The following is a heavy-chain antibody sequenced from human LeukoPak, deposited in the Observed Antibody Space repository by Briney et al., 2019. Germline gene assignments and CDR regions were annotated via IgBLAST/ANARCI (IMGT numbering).Heavy chain of an antibody. V-gene: IGHV1-2*06. Sequence: ASVKLSCTAYGYTFTGDYIDCVRQAPGQKLKWMGRINPNSGGTNYAQKFQGRVTMTRDTSISTAYMELSRLRSDDTAVYYCARAPHCSGGSCYPDYWGQGTLVTVSS. CDR3: ARAPHCSGGSCYPDY. CDR1: GYTFTGDY. CDR2: INPNSGGT. J-gene: IGHJ4*02. D-gene: IGHD2-15*01.